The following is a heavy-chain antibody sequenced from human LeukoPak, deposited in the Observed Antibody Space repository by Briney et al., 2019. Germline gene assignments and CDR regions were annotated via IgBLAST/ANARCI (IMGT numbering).Heavy chain of an antibody. CDR1: GFTASDYY. J-gene: IGHJ4*02. V-gene: IGHV3-66*02. CDR2: IYSDGSA. D-gene: IGHD6-13*01. CDR3: ARAVAAAANY. Sequence: GGSLRLSCAASGFTASDYYMSWVRQAPGKGLEWVSIIYSDGSADYADSVRGRFTISRDNPKNTVYLQMNSLRGGDTAVYYCARAVAAAANYWGQGTLVTVSS.